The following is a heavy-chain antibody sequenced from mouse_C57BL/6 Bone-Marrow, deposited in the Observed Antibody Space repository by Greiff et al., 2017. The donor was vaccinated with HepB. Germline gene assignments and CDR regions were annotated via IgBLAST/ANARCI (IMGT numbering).Heavy chain of an antibody. J-gene: IGHJ1*03. Sequence: VQRVESGAELARPGASVKMSCKASGYTFTSYTMHWVKQRPGQGLEWIGYINPSSGYTKYNQKFKDKATLTADKSSSTAYMQLSSLTSEDSAVYFCARSYYYGSSSPWYFDVWGTGTTVTVSS. CDR1: GYTFTSYT. V-gene: IGHV1-4*01. CDR3: ARSYYYGSSSPWYFDV. CDR2: INPSSGYT. D-gene: IGHD1-1*01.